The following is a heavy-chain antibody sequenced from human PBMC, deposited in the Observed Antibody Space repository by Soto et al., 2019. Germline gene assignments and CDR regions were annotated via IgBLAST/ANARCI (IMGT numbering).Heavy chain of an antibody. V-gene: IGHV3-30*18. J-gene: IGHJ4*02. Sequence: QVQLVESGGGVVQPGRSLRLSCAASGFTFSSYGMHWVRQAPGKGLEWVAVISYDGSNKYYADSVKGRFTISRDNSKNPLYLQMNSLRAEDTAVYYCAKVGEGVEMATIVVWGQGTLVTVSS. D-gene: IGHD5-12*01. CDR3: AKVGEGVEMATIVV. CDR2: ISYDGSNK. CDR1: GFTFSSYG.